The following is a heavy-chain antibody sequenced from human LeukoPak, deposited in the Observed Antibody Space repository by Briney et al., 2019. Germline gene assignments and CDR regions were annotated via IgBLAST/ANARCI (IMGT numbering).Heavy chain of an antibody. CDR1: GYTFTGYY. V-gene: IGHV1-2*02. CDR2: INPNSGGT. Sequence: ASVKVSCKASGYTFTGYYMHWVRQAPGQGLEWMGWINPNSGGTNYAQKFQGRVTMTRDTSISTAYMELSRLRSDDTAVYYCARGLSGSGYYFYYFDYWGQGTLVTVSS. CDR3: ARGLSGSGYYFYYFDY. D-gene: IGHD3-22*01. J-gene: IGHJ4*02.